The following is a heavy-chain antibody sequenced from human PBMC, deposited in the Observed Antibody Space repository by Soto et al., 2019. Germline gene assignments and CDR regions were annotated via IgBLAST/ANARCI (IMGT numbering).Heavy chain of an antibody. J-gene: IGHJ4*02. CDR1: GYTFTSYG. D-gene: IGHD6-6*01. Sequence: ASVKVSCKASGYTFTSYGISWVRQAPGQGLEWMGWINAGNGNAEYSQKFQGRVTITRDTSASTAYMELSSLTSEDTAVYSCARRHSTSGGFDHWGQGTLVTVSS. CDR3: ARRHSTSGGFDH. V-gene: IGHV1-18*04. CDR2: INAGNGNA.